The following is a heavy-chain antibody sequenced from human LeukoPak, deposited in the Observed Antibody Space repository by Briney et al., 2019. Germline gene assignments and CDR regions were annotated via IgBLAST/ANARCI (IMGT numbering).Heavy chain of an antibody. Sequence: SVTVSCKASGGTFSSYAISWVRQAPGQGLEWMGGIIPIFGTANYAQKFQGRVTITADESTSTAYMELSSLRSEDTAVYYCARTSIAVGDYYYYGMDVWGQGTTVTVSS. D-gene: IGHD6-6*01. CDR1: GGTFSSYA. CDR3: ARTSIAVGDYYYYGMDV. J-gene: IGHJ6*02. CDR2: IIPIFGTA. V-gene: IGHV1-69*13.